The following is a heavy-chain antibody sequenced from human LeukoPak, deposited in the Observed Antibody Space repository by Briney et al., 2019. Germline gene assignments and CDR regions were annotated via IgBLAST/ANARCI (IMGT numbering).Heavy chain of an antibody. V-gene: IGHV3-21*01. J-gene: IGHJ4*02. D-gene: IGHD6-19*01. Sequence: GGSLRLSCAASGFTFSSYSMNWVRQAPGKGLEWVSSISSSSSYVYYADSVKGRFTISRDNAKNSLYLQMNSLRAEDAAVYYCARGYSSGWCCYWGQGTLVTVSS. CDR3: ARGYSSGWCCY. CDR1: GFTFSSYS. CDR2: ISSSSSYV.